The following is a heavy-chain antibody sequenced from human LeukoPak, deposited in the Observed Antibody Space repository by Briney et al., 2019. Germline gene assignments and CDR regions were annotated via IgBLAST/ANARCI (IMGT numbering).Heavy chain of an antibody. D-gene: IGHD2-15*01. J-gene: IGHJ4*02. CDR3: ARASQWSSPFDY. CDR2: IYYSGST. Sequence: SETLSLTCTVSGGSISSHYWSWIRQPPGKGLEWIGYIYYSGSTNYNPSLKSRVTISVDTSKNQFSLKLSSVTAADTAVYYCARASQWSSPFDYWGQGTLVTVSS. V-gene: IGHV4-59*11. CDR1: GGSISSHY.